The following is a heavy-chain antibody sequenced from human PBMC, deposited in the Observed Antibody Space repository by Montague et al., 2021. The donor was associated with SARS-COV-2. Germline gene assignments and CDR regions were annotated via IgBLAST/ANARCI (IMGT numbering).Heavy chain of an antibody. CDR3: ARQGNSGNLIDY. CDR1: GASISRSSCY. Sequence: SETLSLTCTVSGASISRSSCYWGWIRQPPGKGLEWIGNIYYSGNTHYNPSLKSRVTISVDTSKNQFSLTLSSVTAADTAIYYCARQGNSGNLIDYWGQGTLVTVSS. J-gene: IGHJ4*02. V-gene: IGHV4-39*01. CDR2: IYYSGNT. D-gene: IGHD3-10*01.